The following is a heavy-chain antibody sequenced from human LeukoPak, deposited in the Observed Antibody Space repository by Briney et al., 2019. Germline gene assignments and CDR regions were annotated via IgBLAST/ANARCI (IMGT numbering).Heavy chain of an antibody. V-gene: IGHV4-4*07. D-gene: IGHD3-16*02. CDR1: GGSISSYY. Sequence: SETLSLTCTVSGGSISSYYWSWIRQPAGKGLEWVGRIHVSGSTNHNLSLKSRVTMSVDRSKNQIPLKLNSVTAADTAVYYCAREIVTVPYYMDVWGKGTTVTVS. J-gene: IGHJ6*03. CDR3: AREIVTVPYYMDV. CDR2: IHVSGST.